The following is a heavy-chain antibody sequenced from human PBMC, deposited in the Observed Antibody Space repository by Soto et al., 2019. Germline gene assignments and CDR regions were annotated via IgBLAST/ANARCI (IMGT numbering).Heavy chain of an antibody. CDR3: ARQKWLSPFDY. CDR1: GDSITNGLSY. CDR2: IHYSGST. D-gene: IGHD6-19*01. V-gene: IGHV4-31*03. J-gene: IGHJ4*02. Sequence: QVQLQESGPGLVRPSQTLSLTCTVSGDSITNGLSYWSWIRQHPETGLEWIGYIHYSGSTDYTPSLKGRATIAVHTSKSQFSLKLTSVTAADTAVDYGARQKWLSPFDYWGQGTLVTVSS.